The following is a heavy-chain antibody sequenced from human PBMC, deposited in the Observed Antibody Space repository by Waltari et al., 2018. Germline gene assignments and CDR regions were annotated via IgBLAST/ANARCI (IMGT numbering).Heavy chain of an antibody. J-gene: IGHJ6*02. V-gene: IGHV3-23*01. CDR2: ISGSGGNT. CDR3: ARVKDGRGWFLYYGMDV. CDR1: GFSFGSSP. D-gene: IGHD6-19*01. Sequence: EVQLLESGGGLVQPGGSLRLSCAASGFSFGSSPITWVRKAPGKGLEWVSDISGSGGNTYYAESVKGRFTISRDNSKNTLYVQMNSLRVEDTAVYYCARVKDGRGWFLYYGMDVWGQGTTVTVSS.